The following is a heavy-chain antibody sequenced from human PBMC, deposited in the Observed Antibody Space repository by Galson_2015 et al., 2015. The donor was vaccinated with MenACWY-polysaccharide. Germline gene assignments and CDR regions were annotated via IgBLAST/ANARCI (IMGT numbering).Heavy chain of an antibody. CDR2: ISAYNGNT. D-gene: IGHD5-24*01. Sequence: LVKVSCKASGYTFTSYGISWVRQAPGQGLEWMGWISAYNGNTNYAQKLQGRVTMTTDTSTSTAYMELRSLRSDDTAVYYCARDGSVEMATITPTFDYWGQGTLVTVSS. J-gene: IGHJ4*02. V-gene: IGHV1-18*01. CDR1: GYTFTSYG. CDR3: ARDGSVEMATITPTFDY.